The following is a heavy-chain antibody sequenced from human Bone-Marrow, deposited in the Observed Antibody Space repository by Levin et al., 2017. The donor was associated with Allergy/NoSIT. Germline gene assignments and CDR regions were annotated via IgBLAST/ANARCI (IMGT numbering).Heavy chain of an antibody. CDR1: GYKFTNYY. Sequence: ASVKVSCKASGYKFTNYYIHWVRQAPGQGLEWMGGVNPSGGNTNYAQRFQGRVTMTRDTSTSTVYMELTSLRSEDTAVYYCARATFSDDSSTYYFQWFDPWGQGTLVTVSS. V-gene: IGHV1-46*01. CDR2: VNPSGGNT. CDR3: ARATFSDDSSTYYFQWFDP. J-gene: IGHJ5*02. D-gene: IGHD3-22*01.